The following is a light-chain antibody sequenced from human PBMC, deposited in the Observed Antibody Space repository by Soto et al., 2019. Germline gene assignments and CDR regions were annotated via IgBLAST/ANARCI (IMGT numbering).Light chain of an antibody. CDR2: DVS. V-gene: IGLV2-14*01. J-gene: IGLJ1*01. Sequence: QSVLTQPASVSGAPGQSISISCPGTSSDVGGYEHVSWYQQHPGKAPRLIIHDVSSRPSGVSNRFSGSKSGNTASLTISGLQTEDEADYYCSSYTGVSLYVFGTGTKVPS. CDR3: SSYTGVSLYV. CDR1: SSDVGGYEH.